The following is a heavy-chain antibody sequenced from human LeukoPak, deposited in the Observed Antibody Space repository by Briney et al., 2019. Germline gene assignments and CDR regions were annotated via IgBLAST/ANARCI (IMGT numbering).Heavy chain of an antibody. J-gene: IGHJ4*02. D-gene: IGHD1-26*01. CDR3: ARDAHTSYSGSYYLDY. CDR1: GYTFTSYG. Sequence: GASVKVSCKASGYTFTSYGISWVRQAAGQGLEWMGWISAYNGNTNYAQKLQGRVTMTTDTSTSTAYMELRSLRSDDTAVYYCARDAHTSYSGSYYLDYWGQGALVTVSS. V-gene: IGHV1-18*01. CDR2: ISAYNGNT.